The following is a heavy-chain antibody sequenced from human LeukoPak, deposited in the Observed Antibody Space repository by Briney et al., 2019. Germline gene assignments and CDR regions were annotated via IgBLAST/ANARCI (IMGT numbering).Heavy chain of an antibody. V-gene: IGHV1-69*04. J-gene: IGHJ3*02. CDR3: AREEVISYYYDSSGSHDAFDI. CDR2: IIPILGIA. CDR1: GGTFSSYA. Sequence: SVKVSCKASGGTFSSYAISWVRQAPGQGLEWMGRIIPILGIANYAQKFQGRVTITADKSTSTAYMELSSLRSEDTAVYYCAREEVISYYYDSSGSHDAFDIWGQGTMVTVSS. D-gene: IGHD3-22*01.